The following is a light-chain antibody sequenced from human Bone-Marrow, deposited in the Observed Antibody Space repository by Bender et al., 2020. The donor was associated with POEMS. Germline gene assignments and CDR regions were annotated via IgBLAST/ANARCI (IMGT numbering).Light chain of an antibody. CDR2: KDT. CDR3: QPADSRGTFEPVV. Sequence: SYELTQPPSVSVSPGQTASITCSGDALPKQYTSWYQQKAGQAPVVVIYKDTARPSEIPERFSGSISGTTVTLTISGVQAEDEADYYCQPADSRGTFEPVVFGGGTKLTVL. V-gene: IGLV3-25*03. CDR1: ALPKQY. J-gene: IGLJ2*01.